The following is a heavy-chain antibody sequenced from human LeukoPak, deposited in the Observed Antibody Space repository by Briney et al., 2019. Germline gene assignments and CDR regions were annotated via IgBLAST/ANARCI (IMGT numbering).Heavy chain of an antibody. J-gene: IGHJ5*02. CDR2: IDQSGST. CDR1: GYSISSGYY. V-gene: IGHV4-38-2*02. Sequence: SETLSLTCTVSGYSISSGYYWSWIRQPPGKGLEWLGEIDQSGSTNYNPSLKSRVTISVGTSKNQFSLKLSSVTAADTAVYYCARQFVSSGYSSSWTNWFDPWGQGTLVTVSS. CDR3: ARQFVSSGYSSSWTNWFDP. D-gene: IGHD6-13*01.